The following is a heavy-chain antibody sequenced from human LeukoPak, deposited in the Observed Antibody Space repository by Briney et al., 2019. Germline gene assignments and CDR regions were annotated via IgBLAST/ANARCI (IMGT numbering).Heavy chain of an antibody. D-gene: IGHD2-8*02. J-gene: IGHJ4*02. V-gene: IGHV4-59*01. CDR1: GGSISSYY. CDR3: ARAGPGGYFDY. CDR2: IYYSGST. Sequence: SDTLSLTCTVSGGSISSYYWSWIRQPPGKGLEWIGYIYYSGSTKYNPSLKSRVTISVDTSKNQFSLKLSSVTAADTAVYYCARAGPGGYFDYWGQGTLVTVSS.